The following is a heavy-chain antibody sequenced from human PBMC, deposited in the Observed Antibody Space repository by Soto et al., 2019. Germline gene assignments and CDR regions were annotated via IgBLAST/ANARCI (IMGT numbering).Heavy chain of an antibody. V-gene: IGHV3-66*04. CDR3: ARQAGDHHPGDG. CDR2: IYSGGST. CDR1: GFTVSSNY. J-gene: IGHJ6*04. D-gene: IGHD4-17*01. Sequence: GGSLRLSCAASGFTVSSNYMSWVRQAPGKGLEWVSVIYSGGSTYYADSVKGRFTISRDNSKNTLYLQMNSLRAEDTAVYYCARQAGDHHPGDGWGKGTTVTVSS.